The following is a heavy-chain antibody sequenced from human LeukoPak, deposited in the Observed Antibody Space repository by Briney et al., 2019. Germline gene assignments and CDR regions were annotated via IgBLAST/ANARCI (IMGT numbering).Heavy chain of an antibody. V-gene: IGHV4-59*12. Sequence: SETLSLTCTVSGGSISSYYWSWIRQPPGKGLEWIGSIYYSGNTYYSPSLMSRVTISVDTSKNQFSLNLSSVTAADTAVYFCARAPSDSSGYSSYYYYMDVWGKGTTVTVSS. J-gene: IGHJ6*03. CDR1: GGSISSYY. CDR3: ARAPSDSSGYSSYYYYMDV. D-gene: IGHD3-22*01. CDR2: IYYSGNT.